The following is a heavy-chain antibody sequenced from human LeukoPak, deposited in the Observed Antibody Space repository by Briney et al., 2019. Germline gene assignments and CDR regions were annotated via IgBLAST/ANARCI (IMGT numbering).Heavy chain of an antibody. CDR3: AREDTTVVTILDY. D-gene: IGHD4-23*01. J-gene: IGHJ4*02. V-gene: IGHV4-59*01. Sequence: SETLSLTCTVSGGSISSYYWNWIRQPPGRGLEWIGYIYYSGSTKYNPSLKSRVTISVDTSKNQFSLRLSSVTAADTAVYYCAREDTTVVTILDYWGQGTLVTVSS. CDR2: IYYSGST. CDR1: GGSISSYY.